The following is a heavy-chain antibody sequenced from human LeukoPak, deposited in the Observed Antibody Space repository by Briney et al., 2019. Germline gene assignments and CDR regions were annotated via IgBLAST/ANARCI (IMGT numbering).Heavy chain of an antibody. CDR1: GFTFSSYW. CDR2: IKQDGSEK. V-gene: IGHV3-7*03. CDR3: TAEYYYDSSGQIAYAFDI. D-gene: IGHD3-22*01. Sequence: GGSLRLSCAASGFTFSSYWMNWVRQAPGKGLEWVANIKQDGSEKYYVDSVKGRFTISRDNAKNSLYLQMNSLKTEDTAVYYCTAEYYYDSSGQIAYAFDIWGQGTMVTVSS. J-gene: IGHJ3*02.